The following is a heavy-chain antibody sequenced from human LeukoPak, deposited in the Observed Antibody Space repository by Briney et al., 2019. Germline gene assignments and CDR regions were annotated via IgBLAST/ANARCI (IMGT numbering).Heavy chain of an antibody. CDR3: ARDRYSSSWYEGFDY. CDR1: GGTFSSYA. CDR2: IIPIFGTA. J-gene: IGHJ4*02. V-gene: IGHV1-69*06. Sequence: GSSVKVSCKASGGTFSSYAISWVRQAPGQGLEWMGGIIPIFGTANYAQKFQGRVTITADKSTSTAYMELRSLRSDDTAVYYCARDRYSSSWYEGFDYWGQGTLVTVSS. D-gene: IGHD6-13*01.